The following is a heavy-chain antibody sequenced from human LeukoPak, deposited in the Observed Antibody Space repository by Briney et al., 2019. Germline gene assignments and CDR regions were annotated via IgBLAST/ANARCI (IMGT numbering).Heavy chain of an antibody. J-gene: IGHJ4*02. CDR3: AREGNGLLSKDLDY. Sequence: GASVRVFCEGSGYTFTDYYLHWVRQAPGQGLAWVGYINPRDGGTSSPPNFRGRVTMTTDASSSTVYMELSRLTSDDTAIYYCAREGNGLLSKDLDYWGQGTLVTVSS. V-gene: IGHV1-2*02. CDR2: INPRDGGT. CDR1: GYTFTDYY. D-gene: IGHD2-15*01.